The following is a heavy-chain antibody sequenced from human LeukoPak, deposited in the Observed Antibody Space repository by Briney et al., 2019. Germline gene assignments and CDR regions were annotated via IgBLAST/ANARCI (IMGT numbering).Heavy chain of an antibody. CDR3: ATSLWFGELLLDY. J-gene: IGHJ4*02. V-gene: IGHV3-7*03. CDR1: GSTFSSYW. CDR2: IKQDGSEK. D-gene: IGHD3-10*01. Sequence: GGSLRLSCAASGSTFSSYWMSWVRQAPGKGLEWVANIKQDGSEKYYVDSVKGRFTISRDNAKNSLYLQMNSLRAEDTAVYYCATSLWFGELLLDYWGQGTLVTVSS.